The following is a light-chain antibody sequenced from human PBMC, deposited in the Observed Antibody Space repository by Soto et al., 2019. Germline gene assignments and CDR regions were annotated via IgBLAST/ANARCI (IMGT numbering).Light chain of an antibody. Sequence: EIAMTQSPLSLAVTPGEPASISCRSSQTLLHSNGYTYLDWYLQKPGQSPQLLIYLGSNRASGVPDRFSGSGSGTDFTLRISRVEAEDVGVYYCMQGTHWPITFGQGTRLEIK. CDR1: QTLLHSNGYTY. J-gene: IGKJ5*01. CDR3: MQGTHWPIT. V-gene: IGKV2-28*01. CDR2: LGS.